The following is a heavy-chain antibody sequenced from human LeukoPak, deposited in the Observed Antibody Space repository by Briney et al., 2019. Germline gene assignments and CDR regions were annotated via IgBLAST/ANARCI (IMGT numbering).Heavy chain of an antibody. D-gene: IGHD3-3*01. Sequence: GGSLRPSCTASGFTFGDYAMSWVRQAPGKGLEWVGFIRSKAYGGTTEYAASVKGRFTISRDDSKSIAYLQMNSLKTEDTAVYYCTRSHGFWSGYFDYWGQGTLVTVSS. CDR1: GFTFGDYA. CDR3: TRSHGFWSGYFDY. CDR2: IRSKAYGGTT. V-gene: IGHV3-49*04. J-gene: IGHJ4*02.